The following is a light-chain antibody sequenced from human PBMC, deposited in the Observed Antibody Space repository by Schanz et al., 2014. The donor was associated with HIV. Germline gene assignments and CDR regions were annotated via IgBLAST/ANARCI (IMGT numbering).Light chain of an antibody. CDR3: QSSDRYNGKV. CDR2: ENN. V-gene: IGLV6-57*04. CDR1: SGSIASSY. J-gene: IGLJ3*02. Sequence: NFMLTQPHSVSESPGKTVIIPCTRSSGSIASSYVQWYQQRPDSAPTLVIFENNERPSGVPDRFSGSMDMSSNSAFLTISGLKTEDEADYYCQSSDRYNGKVFGGGTKLTVL.